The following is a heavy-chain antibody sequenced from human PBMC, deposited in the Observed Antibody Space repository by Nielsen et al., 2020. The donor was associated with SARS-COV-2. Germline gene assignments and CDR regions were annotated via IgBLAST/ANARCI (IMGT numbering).Heavy chain of an antibody. CDR2: IYYSGST. CDR3: ARDKEDYYDSSGYYQYNWFDP. Sequence: SETLSLTCTVSGGSISSYYWSWIRQPPGKGLEWIGYIYYSGSTNYNPSLKSRVTISVDTSKNQFSLKLSSVTAADTAVYYCARDKEDYYDSSGYYQYNWFDPWGQGTLVTVSS. CDR1: GGSISSYY. V-gene: IGHV4-59*12. D-gene: IGHD3-22*01. J-gene: IGHJ5*02.